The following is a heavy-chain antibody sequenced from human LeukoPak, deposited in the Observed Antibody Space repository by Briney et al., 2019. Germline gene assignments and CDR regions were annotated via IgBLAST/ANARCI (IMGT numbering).Heavy chain of an antibody. CDR1: GFTLNGYS. V-gene: IGHV3-21*01. Sequence: GGSLRLSCEASGFTLNGYSINWVRQAPGKGLEWLSSTAHTQYTDSMKGRLTVSGDNAKNALYLQINSLTTEDTAVYYCARDSYNYYGSRYFDLWGRGTLVTVS. CDR2: TAHT. CDR3: ARDSYNYYGSRYFDL. D-gene: IGHD3-10*01. J-gene: IGHJ2*01.